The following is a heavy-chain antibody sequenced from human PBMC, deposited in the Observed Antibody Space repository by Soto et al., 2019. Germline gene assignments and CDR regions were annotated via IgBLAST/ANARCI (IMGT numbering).Heavy chain of an antibody. CDR2: IIPIPGIA. CDR1: GGTFSSYT. J-gene: IGHJ6*03. CDR3: ASPRSAPTYYGILSDSYYYYYMDV. V-gene: IGHV1-69*02. D-gene: IGHD3-9*01. Sequence: QVQLVQSGAEVKKPGSSVKVSCKASGGTFSSYTISWVRQAPGQGLEWMGRIIPIPGIANYAQKFQGRVTIAADKPTSTAYMELSSVRSEDTAVYYCASPRSAPTYYGILSDSYYYYYMDVWGKGTTVTVSS.